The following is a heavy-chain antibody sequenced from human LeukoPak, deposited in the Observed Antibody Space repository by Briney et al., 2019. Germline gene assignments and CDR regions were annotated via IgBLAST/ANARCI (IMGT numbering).Heavy chain of an antibody. D-gene: IGHD3-16*02. CDR3: ARDLNDYVWGSYRSIGGFDY. CDR2: ISYDGSNK. J-gene: IGHJ4*02. CDR1: GFTFSSYA. V-gene: IGHV3-30-3*01. Sequence: GGSLRLSCSASGFTFSSYAMHWVRQAPGKGLEWVAVISYDGSNKYYADSVKGRFTISRDNSKNTLYLQMNSLRAEDTAVYYCARDLNDYVWGSYRSIGGFDYWGQGTLVTVSS.